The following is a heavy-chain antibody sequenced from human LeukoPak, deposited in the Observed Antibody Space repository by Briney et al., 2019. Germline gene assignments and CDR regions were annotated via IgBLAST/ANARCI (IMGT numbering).Heavy chain of an antibody. CDR1: GGSISNSNFY. Sequence: SETLSLTCTVSGGSISNSNFYWGWIRQPPGKGLEWLGSMYYTGNTYYQPSLRGRLSISLDTSKNLFSLRLSSVTAADTAVYYCARNYYDSSGYYIDQFYFDSWGQGTLVTVSS. CDR3: ARNYYDSSGYYIDQFYFDS. CDR2: MYYTGNT. D-gene: IGHD3-22*01. V-gene: IGHV4-39*07. J-gene: IGHJ4*02.